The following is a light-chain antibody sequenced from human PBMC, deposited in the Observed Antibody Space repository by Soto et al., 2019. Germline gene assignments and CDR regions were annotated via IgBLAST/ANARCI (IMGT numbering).Light chain of an antibody. Sequence: DIQLTQSPSFLSASVGDRVTITCRASQGISSYLAWYQQKPGKAPKLLIYAASTLQSGVPSRFSGSGSGTEFTLTVSRLQPEDFATYYCQQGGTFGPGTKVDI. J-gene: IGKJ3*01. V-gene: IGKV1-9*01. CDR1: QGISSY. CDR2: AAS. CDR3: QQGGT.